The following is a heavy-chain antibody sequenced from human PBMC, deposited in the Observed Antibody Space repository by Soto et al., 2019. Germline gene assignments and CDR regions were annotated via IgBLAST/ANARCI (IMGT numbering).Heavy chain of an antibody. D-gene: IGHD1-1*01. CDR2: IKQDGSED. CDR1: GFTFRSYW. J-gene: IGHJ4*02. V-gene: IGHV3-7*03. CDR3: ARDPGRRFDY. Sequence: EVHLMESGGGLVQPGGSLRLSCATPGFTFRSYWMTWVRQAPGKGLEWVASIKQDGSEDHYVDSVKGRFTISRDNAENSLYLQMNSLKVDDTAVYYCARDPGRRFDYWGPGTLVTVSS.